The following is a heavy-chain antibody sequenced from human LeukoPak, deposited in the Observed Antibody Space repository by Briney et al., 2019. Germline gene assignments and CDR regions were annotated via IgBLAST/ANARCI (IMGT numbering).Heavy chain of an antibody. V-gene: IGHV1-69*05. Sequence: ASVKVSCKASGGTFSSYAISWVRQAPGQGLEWMGRIIPIFGTANYAQKFQGRVTITTDGSTSTAYMGLSSLRSEDTAVYYCASRDSRGYSYGRSDYWGQGTLVTVSS. D-gene: IGHD5-18*01. J-gene: IGHJ4*02. CDR3: ASRDSRGYSYGRSDY. CDR1: GGTFSSYA. CDR2: IIPIFGTA.